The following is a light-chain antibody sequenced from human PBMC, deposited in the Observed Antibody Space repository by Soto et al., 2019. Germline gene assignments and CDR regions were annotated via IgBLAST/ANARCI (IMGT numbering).Light chain of an antibody. CDR2: KVS. CDR1: SSDVGGYNY. V-gene: IGLV2-14*01. CDR3: TSYTSSSTLDV. J-gene: IGLJ1*01. Sequence: QSALTQPASVSGSPGQSITISCTGTSSDVGGYNYVSWYQQHPGKAPKLMIYKVSNRPLGVSNRFSGSKSGNTASLTISGLQAEDEADYYCTSYTSSSTLDVFGTGTKVTVL.